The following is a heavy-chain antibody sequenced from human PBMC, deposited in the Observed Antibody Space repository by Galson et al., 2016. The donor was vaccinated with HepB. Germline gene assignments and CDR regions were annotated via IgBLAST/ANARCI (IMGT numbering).Heavy chain of an antibody. CDR3: ARVPVVVPYYFDC. D-gene: IGHD2-15*01. CDR2: IYYSGST. V-gene: IGHV4-30-4*01. J-gene: IGHJ4*02. Sequence: SWVRQAPGKGLEWIGYIYYSGSTYYNPSLRSRVTISIDTSENQFSLRLSSVTAADTAVYYCARVPVVVPYYFDCWGQGTLVTVSS.